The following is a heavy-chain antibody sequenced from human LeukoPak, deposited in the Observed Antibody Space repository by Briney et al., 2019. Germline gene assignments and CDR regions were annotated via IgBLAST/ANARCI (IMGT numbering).Heavy chain of an antibody. J-gene: IGHJ4*02. V-gene: IGHV4-59*01. CDR3: ARSYDVGRYFDN. CDR1: GGSIRNYY. Sequence: SETLSLTCSVTGGSIRNYYWNWMRQPPGKGLEWIGYTSDSGNTYYNPSLKSRVTISVDTSKNQFSLKVTSATAADTAVYYCARSYDVGRYFDNWGRGTPVTVSS. CDR2: TSDSGNT. D-gene: IGHD2-8*01.